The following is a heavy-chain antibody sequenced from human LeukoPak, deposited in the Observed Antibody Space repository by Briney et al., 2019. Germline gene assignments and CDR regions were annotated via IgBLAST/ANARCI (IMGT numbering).Heavy chain of an antibody. Sequence: VASVKVSCKASGYTFTSYGISWVRQAPGQGLEWMGWISAYNGNTNYAQKLQGRVTMTTDTSTSTAYMELRSLRSDDTAVYYCATSRSYYDSSGYYLIPYFDYWGQGTLVTVSS. CDR2: ISAYNGNT. D-gene: IGHD3-22*01. CDR1: GYTFTSYG. CDR3: ATSRSYYDSSGYYLIPYFDY. J-gene: IGHJ4*02. V-gene: IGHV1-18*01.